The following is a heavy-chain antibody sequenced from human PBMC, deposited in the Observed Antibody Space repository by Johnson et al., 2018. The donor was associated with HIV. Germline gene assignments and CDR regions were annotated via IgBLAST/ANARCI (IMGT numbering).Heavy chain of an antibody. CDR2: ISSNGGRT. Sequence: LVQPGGSLSLSCAASGFTFSNYAMHWVRQAPGKGLEYVSAISSNGGRTYYANSVKGRFTISRDNSKNTLYLQMGSLRAEDMAVYYCARGDNYYDSSGYYFAFDIWGQGTMVTVSS. V-gene: IGHV3-64*01. CDR1: GFTFSNYA. J-gene: IGHJ3*02. CDR3: ARGDNYYDSSGYYFAFDI. D-gene: IGHD3-22*01.